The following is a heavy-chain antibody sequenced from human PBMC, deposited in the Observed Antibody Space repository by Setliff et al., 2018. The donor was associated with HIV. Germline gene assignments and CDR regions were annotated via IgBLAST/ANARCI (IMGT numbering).Heavy chain of an antibody. J-gene: IGHJ3*02. Sequence: SVKVSCKASGGTFSTYVITWVRQAPGQGLEWMGGVIAMFGTANYAQKFQDRVTITADESTSTAYMELSRLRSEDTAVYYCARSLRYCSADGCFSGWVYDAFDIWGQGTMVTVSS. CDR1: GGTFSTYV. V-gene: IGHV1-69*13. CDR3: ARSLRYCSADGCFSGWVYDAFDI. D-gene: IGHD2-15*01. CDR2: VIAMFGTA.